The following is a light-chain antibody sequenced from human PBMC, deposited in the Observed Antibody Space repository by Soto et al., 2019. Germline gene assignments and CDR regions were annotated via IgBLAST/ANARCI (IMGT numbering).Light chain of an antibody. Sequence: AIRMTQSPSSLSASTGDRVTITCRASQGISSYLAWYQQKPGKAPKLLIYAASTLQSGVPSRFSGSGSGTDSTLTISCLQSEDFATYYCQQYYSYPPPTFGQGTRLEIK. CDR1: QGISSY. J-gene: IGKJ5*01. V-gene: IGKV1-8*01. CDR3: QQYYSYPPPT. CDR2: AAS.